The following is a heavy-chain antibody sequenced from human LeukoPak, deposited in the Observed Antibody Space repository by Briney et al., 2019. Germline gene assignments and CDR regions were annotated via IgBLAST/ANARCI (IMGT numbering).Heavy chain of an antibody. V-gene: IGHV3-21*04. D-gene: IGHD2-2*02. CDR2: ISSSSSYI. Sequence: GGSLRLSCAASGFTFSSYSMNWVRQAPGKGLEWVSSISSSSSYIYYADSVKGRFTISRDNSKNTLYLQMNSLRAEDTAVYYCAKVNCSSTSCYRGAFDIWGQGTMVTVSS. J-gene: IGHJ3*02. CDR1: GFTFSSYS. CDR3: AKVNCSSTSCYRGAFDI.